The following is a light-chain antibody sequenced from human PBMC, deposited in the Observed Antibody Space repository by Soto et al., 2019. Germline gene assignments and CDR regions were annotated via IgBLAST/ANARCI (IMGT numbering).Light chain of an antibody. CDR2: DVS. CDR3: CSYTGSYTLKV. J-gene: IGLJ3*02. Sequence: QSALTQPRSLSGSPGQSVTISCTGTSSDVGAYNYVSWYRHHPGKAPKLMIYDVSKRPSGVPDRFSGSKSGNTASLTISGLQAEDEADYYCCSYTGSYTLKVFGGGTKLTVL. CDR1: SSDVGAYNY. V-gene: IGLV2-11*01.